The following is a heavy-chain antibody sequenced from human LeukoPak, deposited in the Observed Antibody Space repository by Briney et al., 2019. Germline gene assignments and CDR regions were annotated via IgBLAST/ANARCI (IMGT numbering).Heavy chain of an antibody. Sequence: SETLSLTCTVSCGSISTNSWWSLVRQPPGKGLEGIGENYHLGNYDYNPSLKSRVTISLDKSKNQFSLKLSSVTASDTAVYYCATQPSGDVVPIYTGYWYFDLWGRGTLVTVSS. D-gene: IGHD5-12*01. CDR2: NYHLGNY. CDR3: ATQPSGDVVPIYTGYWYFDL. V-gene: IGHV4-4*02. CDR1: CGSISTNSW. J-gene: IGHJ2*01.